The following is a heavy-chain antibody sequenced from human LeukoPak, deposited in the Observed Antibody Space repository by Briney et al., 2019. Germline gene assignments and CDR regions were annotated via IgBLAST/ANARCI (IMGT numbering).Heavy chain of an antibody. CDR1: GFSLSTSGVG. V-gene: IGHV2-5*02. Sequence: SAPTLVKPTQTLTLTCTFSGFSLSTSGVGVGWIRQPPGKALEWLDLIYWDDDKRNSPSLKSRLTITKDTSKNQVVLTMTNMDPVDTATYYCAHSDRNGSYYYYYYMDVWGKGTTVTVSS. CDR2: IYWDDDK. CDR3: AHSDRNGSYYYYYYMDV. J-gene: IGHJ6*03. D-gene: IGHD3-10*01.